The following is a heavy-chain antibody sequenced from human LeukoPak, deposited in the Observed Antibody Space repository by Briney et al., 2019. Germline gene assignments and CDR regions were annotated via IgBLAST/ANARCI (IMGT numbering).Heavy chain of an antibody. V-gene: IGHV4-61*02. CDR2: IYTSGST. D-gene: IGHD6-19*01. CDR1: GGSISSGSYY. J-gene: IGHJ4*02. Sequence: SETLSLTCTVSGGSISSGSYYWSWIRQPAGKGLEWIGRIYTSGSTNYNPSLKSRVTISVDTSKNQFSLKLSSVTAADTAVYYCARVGYSSGWSLFDYWGQGTLVTVSS. CDR3: ARVGYSSGWSLFDY.